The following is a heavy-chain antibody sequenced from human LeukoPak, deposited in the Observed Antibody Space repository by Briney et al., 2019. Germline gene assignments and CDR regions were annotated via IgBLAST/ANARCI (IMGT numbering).Heavy chain of an antibody. V-gene: IGHV3-74*01. CDR3: ARGYGSGSYSLFDF. D-gene: IGHD3-10*01. CDR1: GFIFSNYW. CDR2: IKSDGSGT. Sequence: GGSLRLSCAASGFIFSNYWMHWVRQAPGKGLVWVSRIKSDGSGTIYADSVKGRFTISRDNAKNTLYLQMNSLRAEDTAVYYCARGYGSGSYSLFDFWGQGPLVTVSS. J-gene: IGHJ4*02.